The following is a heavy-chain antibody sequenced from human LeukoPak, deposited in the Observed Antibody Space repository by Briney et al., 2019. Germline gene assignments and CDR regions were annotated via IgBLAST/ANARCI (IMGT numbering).Heavy chain of an antibody. V-gene: IGHV3-23*01. Sequence: GGSLRLSCAASGFTFSSYAMSWVRQAPGKGLEWVSAISGSGGSTCYADSVKGRFTISRDNSKNTLYLQMNSLRAEDTAVYYCAKERVYISSTSCFDYWGQGTLVTVSS. CDR2: ISGSGGST. CDR1: GFTFSSYA. D-gene: IGHD2-2*01. CDR3: AKERVYISSTSCFDY. J-gene: IGHJ4*02.